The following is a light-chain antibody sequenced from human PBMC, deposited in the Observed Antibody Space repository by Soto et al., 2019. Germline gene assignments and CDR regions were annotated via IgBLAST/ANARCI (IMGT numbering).Light chain of an antibody. V-gene: IGKV1-27*01. Sequence: DFQMPLFPSSLSASVRDRLEITCWASQSISGSLNWYQQKPGQVPKLLIYVASTLQSGVPSRFSCRGSGTDFSLSISSLQPEDVATSYCQNYNSAPITVGQGTRGRL. CDR3: QNYNSAPIT. J-gene: IGKJ5*01. CDR1: QSISGS. CDR2: VAS.